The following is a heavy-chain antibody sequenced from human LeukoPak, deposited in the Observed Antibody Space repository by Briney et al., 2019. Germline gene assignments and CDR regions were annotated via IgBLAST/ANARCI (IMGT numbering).Heavy chain of an antibody. CDR1: GFTVSSNY. CDR2: IYSGGST. V-gene: IGHV3-53*01. Sequence: GGSLRLSCAASGFTVSSNYMSWVRQAPGKGMEWVSVIYSGGSTYYADSVKGRFTISRDNSKNTLYLQMNSLRAEDTAVYYCARGINYDTLTGYSISDYWGQGTLVTVSS. D-gene: IGHD3-9*01. J-gene: IGHJ4*02. CDR3: ARGINYDTLTGYSISDY.